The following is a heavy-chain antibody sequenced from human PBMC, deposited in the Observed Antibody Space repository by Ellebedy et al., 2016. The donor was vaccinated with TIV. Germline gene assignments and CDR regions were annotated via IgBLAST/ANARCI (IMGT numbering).Heavy chain of an antibody. D-gene: IGHD6-19*01. CDR1: GFTFDSYA. CDR3: ARELDKSSGWYGGAAY. Sequence: GESLKISCVASGFTFDSYAMHWVRQAPGKGLEWVAVISHDGSSQYYADSVKGRFTVSRDNSMTTVYLEMNSLRAEDTALYYCARELDKSSGWYGGAAYWGQGTQVTVSS. V-gene: IGHV3-30*04. CDR2: ISHDGSSQ. J-gene: IGHJ4*02.